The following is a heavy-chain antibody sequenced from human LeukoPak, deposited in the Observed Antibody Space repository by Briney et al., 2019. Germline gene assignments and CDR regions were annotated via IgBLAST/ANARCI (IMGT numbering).Heavy chain of an antibody. D-gene: IGHD1-7*01. CDR2: INPSGGST. CDR1: GYTFTSYY. Sequence: GASVKVSCKASGYTFTSYYMHWVRQAPGQGLEWMGIINPSGGSTNYAQKFQGRVTMTRDTSTSTVYMELSSLRSEDTAVYYCARDLGAPNYWDLFDYWGQGTLVTVSS. J-gene: IGHJ4*02. V-gene: IGHV1-46*01. CDR3: ARDLGAPNYWDLFDY.